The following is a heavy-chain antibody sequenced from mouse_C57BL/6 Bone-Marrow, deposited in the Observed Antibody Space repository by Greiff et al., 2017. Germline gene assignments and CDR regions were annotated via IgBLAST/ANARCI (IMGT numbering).Heavy chain of an antibody. CDR2: IDPENGDT. CDR3: TTDYGSSWDYFDY. CDR1: GFNIKDDY. V-gene: IGHV14-4*01. Sequence: DVQLQESGAELVRPGASVKLSCTASGFNIKDDYMHWVKQRPEQGLEWIGWIDPENGDTEYASKFQGKATITADTSSNKAYLQLSSLTSEDTAVYYCTTDYGSSWDYFDYWGQGTTLTVSS. D-gene: IGHD1-1*01. J-gene: IGHJ2*01.